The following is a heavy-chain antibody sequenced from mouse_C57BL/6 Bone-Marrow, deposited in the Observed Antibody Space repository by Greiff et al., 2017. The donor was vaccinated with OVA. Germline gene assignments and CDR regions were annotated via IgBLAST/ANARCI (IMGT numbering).Heavy chain of an antibody. CDR1: GYTFTDYS. Sequence: QVQLKQSGAELVRPGASVKLSCKASGYTFTDYSINWVKQRPGQGLEWIARIYPGSGTSYYNEKFKGKATLTADKSSSTAYMQLSSLTSEDAAVDFCARGYGDDEDWYCDDWGTGTTVTVSS. J-gene: IGHJ1*03. V-gene: IGHV1-76*01. CDR3: ARGYGDDEDWYCDD. CDR2: IYPGSGTS. D-gene: IGHD2-2*01.